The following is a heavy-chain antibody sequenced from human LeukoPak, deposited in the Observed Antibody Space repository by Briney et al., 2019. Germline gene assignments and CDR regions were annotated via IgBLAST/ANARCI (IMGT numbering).Heavy chain of an antibody. CDR1: GFIFSNYP. CDR2: ASHIGNNK. J-gene: IGHJ3*02. V-gene: IGHV3-30-3*01. CDR3: AREIPNAFDI. Sequence: SLRLSCAAPGFIFSNYPMHWVRHAPGQGLEWVVVASHIGNNKYYPNAVRGRFTISRDNSKDTLFLQMDSLRTEDTAAYYCAREIPNAFDIWGQGTMVTVSS.